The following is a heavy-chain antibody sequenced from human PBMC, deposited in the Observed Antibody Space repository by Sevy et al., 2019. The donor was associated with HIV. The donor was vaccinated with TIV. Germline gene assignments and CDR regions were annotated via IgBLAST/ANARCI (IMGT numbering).Heavy chain of an antibody. CDR2: ISWNSGSI. V-gene: IGHV3-9*01. J-gene: IGHJ6*02. CDR1: GFPFHDHA. CDR3: AKDLIRGCDSINCYSYYYYYYGLDV. Sequence: GGSLRLSCAASGFPFHDHAMHWVRQSPGKGLEWVSGISWNSGSIGYADSVKGRFTISRDNAKQSIYLQMNNLRPDDTAFYYFAKDLIRGCDSINCYSYYYYYYGLDVWGQGTTVTVSS. D-gene: IGHD3-22*01.